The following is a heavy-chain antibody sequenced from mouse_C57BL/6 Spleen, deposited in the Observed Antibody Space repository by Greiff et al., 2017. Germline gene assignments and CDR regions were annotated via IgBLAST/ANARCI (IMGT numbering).Heavy chain of an antibody. CDR2: IDPETGGS. J-gene: IGHJ4*01. CDR3: TRWVTGMDY. D-gene: IGHD2-1*01. Sequence: QVQLQQSGAELVRPGASVTLSCKASGYTFTDYEMHWVKQTPVHGLEWIGAIDPETGGSAYNQKFKGKAILTADKSSSTAYMELRSLTSEDSAVYYCTRWVTGMDYWGQGTSVTVSS. CDR1: GYTFTDYE. V-gene: IGHV1-15*01.